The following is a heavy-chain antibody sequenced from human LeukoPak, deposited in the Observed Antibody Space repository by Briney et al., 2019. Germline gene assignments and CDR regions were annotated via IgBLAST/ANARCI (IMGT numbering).Heavy chain of an antibody. J-gene: IGHJ4*02. CDR3: ARDRYSSGWYGDFDC. CDR2: ISSDGSNK. D-gene: IGHD6-19*01. Sequence: PGGSLRLSCAASGFTFNSYALHWVRQAPGKGLEWVAVISSDGSNKYYADSVKGRSTISRDNSKNTLYLQMNSLRAEDTAVYYCARDRYSSGWYGDFDCWGQGTLVTVSS. CDR1: GFTFNSYA. V-gene: IGHV3-30-3*01.